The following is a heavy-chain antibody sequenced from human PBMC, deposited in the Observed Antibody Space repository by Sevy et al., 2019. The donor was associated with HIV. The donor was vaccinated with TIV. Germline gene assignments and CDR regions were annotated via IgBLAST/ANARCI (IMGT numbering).Heavy chain of an antibody. Sequence: GGCLRLSCAASGFTVNSNYMTWVRQAPGKGLEGVSVIHSDDTTYHAYSVKDRFTISRDNFKNTLYLHMSSLRAEDTAVYYCARGKSGYGYALNYWGQGTLVTVSS. J-gene: IGHJ4*02. CDR1: GFTVNSNY. D-gene: IGHD5-18*01. CDR2: IHSDDTT. CDR3: ARGKSGYGYALNY. V-gene: IGHV3-66*01.